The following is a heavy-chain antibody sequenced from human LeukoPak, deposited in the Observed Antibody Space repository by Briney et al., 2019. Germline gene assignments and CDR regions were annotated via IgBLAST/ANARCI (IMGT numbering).Heavy chain of an antibody. V-gene: IGHV3-64*01. CDR1: GFTFSSYA. CDR2: ISSNGGST. CDR3: ARDLNDCGEYEILDY. Sequence: PGGSLRLSCAASGFTFSSYAMHWVRQAPGKGLEYVSAISSNGGSTYYANSVKGRFTISRDNSKNTLYLQMDSLRAEDMAVYYCARDLNDCGEYEILDYWGQGTLVTVSS. D-gene: IGHD4-17*01. J-gene: IGHJ4*02.